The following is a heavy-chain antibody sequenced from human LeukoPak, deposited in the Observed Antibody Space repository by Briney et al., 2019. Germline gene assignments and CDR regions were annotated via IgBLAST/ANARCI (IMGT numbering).Heavy chain of an antibody. CDR2: IKADGREK. CDR1: GFTFFSYW. V-gene: IGHV3-7*05. J-gene: IGHJ4*02. Sequence: GGSLRLSSAASGFTFFSYWVSWVRQVPGEGREWGANIKADGREKYFVDSVKGRFTISRDNAKNSLFLQMNSLRAEDTAVYYCARELPGGFGYWGQGTLVTVSS. D-gene: IGHD3-10*01. CDR3: ARELPGGFGY.